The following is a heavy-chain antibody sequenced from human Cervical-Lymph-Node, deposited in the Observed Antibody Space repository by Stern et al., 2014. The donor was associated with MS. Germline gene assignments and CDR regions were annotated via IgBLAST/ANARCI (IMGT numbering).Heavy chain of an antibody. CDR3: VRERSSRGFDY. J-gene: IGHJ4*02. Sequence: VQLVESGGGVVQPGRSLRVSCATAGFTFTSYAMNWVRQAPGKGLEWVAVISYDGNTKYYADSVKGRFPISRDNSKNTLFLQMSSLRPEDTAVYYCVRERSSRGFDYWGQGSLVTVSS. V-gene: IGHV3-30-3*01. CDR2: ISYDGNTK. D-gene: IGHD5/OR15-5a*01. CDR1: GFTFTSYA.